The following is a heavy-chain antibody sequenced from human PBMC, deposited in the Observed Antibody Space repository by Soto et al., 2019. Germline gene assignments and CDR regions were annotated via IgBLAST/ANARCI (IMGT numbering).Heavy chain of an antibody. D-gene: IGHD1-20*01. CDR3: ARSPGITGTRASQYAMDV. CDR1: GDTFNTFA. Sequence: SVKVSCKASGDTFNTFAISWVRQAPGQGLQWMGGVIPIFGTPDYAQHFPGRVSISAAESTNTAYLELSSLRSEVTAVYYCARSPGITGTRASQYAMDVWGQGTTVTVSS. J-gene: IGHJ6*02. CDR2: VIPIFGTP. V-gene: IGHV1-69*13.